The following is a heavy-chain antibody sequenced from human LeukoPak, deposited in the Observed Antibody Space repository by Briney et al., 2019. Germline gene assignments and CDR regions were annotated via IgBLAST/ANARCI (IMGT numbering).Heavy chain of an antibody. D-gene: IGHD3-10*01. Sequence: GGSLRLSCAASGFTFDDYAMHWVRQAPGKGLEWVSLISWDGGGTYYADTVKGRFTISRDNSKNSLYLQMNSLRAEDTALYYCAKDMATYYYASGNIDYWGQGTLVTVSS. J-gene: IGHJ4*02. CDR1: GFTFDDYA. V-gene: IGHV3-43D*03. CDR3: AKDMATYYYASGNIDY. CDR2: ISWDGGGT.